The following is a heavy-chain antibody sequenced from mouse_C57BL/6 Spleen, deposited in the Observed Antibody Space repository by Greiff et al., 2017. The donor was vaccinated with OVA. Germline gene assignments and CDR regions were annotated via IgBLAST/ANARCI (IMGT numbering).Heavy chain of an antibody. Sequence: QVQLQQSGPGLVRPSQSLSITCTVSGFSLTSYGVHWVRQSPGQGLEWLGVIWSGGSTAYNAAFISRLSISKDNSKSQVLFKMNSLQADDTAIYYCARTTYDEDYYAMDYWGQGTSVTVSS. CDR2: IWSGGST. CDR1: GFSLTSYG. V-gene: IGHV2-2*01. CDR3: ARTTYDEDYYAMDY. D-gene: IGHD2-12*01. J-gene: IGHJ4*01.